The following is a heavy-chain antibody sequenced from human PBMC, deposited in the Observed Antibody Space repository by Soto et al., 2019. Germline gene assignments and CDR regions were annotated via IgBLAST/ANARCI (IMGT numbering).Heavy chain of an antibody. CDR2: IIPILGIA. V-gene: IGHV1-69*08. D-gene: IGHD3-22*01. CDR1: GGTFSSYT. CDR3: ARDNSSGSGLGYY. J-gene: IGHJ4*02. Sequence: QVQLVQSGAEVKKPGSSVKVSCKASGGTFSSYTISWVRQAPGQGLEWMGRIIPILGIANYAQKFQGRVTITADKSTSTAYMELSSLRSEDTAVYYCARDNSSGSGLGYYWGQGTLVTVSS.